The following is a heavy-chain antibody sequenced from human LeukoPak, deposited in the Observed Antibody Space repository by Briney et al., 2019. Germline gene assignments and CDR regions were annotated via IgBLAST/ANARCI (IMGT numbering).Heavy chain of an antibody. D-gene: IGHD2-21*01. J-gene: IGHJ5*02. Sequence: GGSLRLSCAASGFTFSDYNMNWVRQAPGKGLEWISYISSSSTTIFSGDSVKGRFIISRDNAKNSLYLQMKSLRAEDTAVYYCARNPPEGDYLASWGQGTLVTV. CDR3: ARNPPEGDYLAS. V-gene: IGHV3-48*01. CDR2: ISSSSTTI. CDR1: GFTFSDYN.